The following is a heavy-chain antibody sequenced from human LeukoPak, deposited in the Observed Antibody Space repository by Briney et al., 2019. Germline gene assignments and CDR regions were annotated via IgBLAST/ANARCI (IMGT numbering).Heavy chain of an antibody. CDR1: GGSFSGYY. CDR3: ARGLGYSSFNWFDP. V-gene: IGHV4-34*01. CDR2: INHSGST. D-gene: IGHD6-13*01. J-gene: IGHJ5*02. Sequence: PSETLSLTCAVYGGSFSGYYLSWIRQPPGKGLEWIGQINHSGSTNYNPSLKSRVTISVDTSKNQFSLKLSSVTAADTAVYYCARGLGYSSFNWFDPWGQGTLVTVSS.